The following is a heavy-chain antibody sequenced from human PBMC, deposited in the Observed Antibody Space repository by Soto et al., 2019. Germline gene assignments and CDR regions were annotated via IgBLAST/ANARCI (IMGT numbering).Heavy chain of an antibody. CDR3: ERRSRYAVGVYGMDV. CDR2: IYPGDSDT. Sequence: PGESLKISCNGSGYSFTSYWIGWVRQMPGKGLEWMGIIYPGDSDTRYSPSFQGQVTISADKSISTAYLQWSSLKASDTAMYYCERRSRYAVGVYGMDVWGQGTKVTVYS. J-gene: IGHJ6*02. D-gene: IGHD2-2*01. CDR1: GYSFTSYW. V-gene: IGHV5-51*01.